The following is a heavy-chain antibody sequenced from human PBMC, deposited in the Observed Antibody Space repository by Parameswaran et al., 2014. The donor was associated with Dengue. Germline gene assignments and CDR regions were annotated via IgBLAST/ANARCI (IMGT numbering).Heavy chain of an antibody. J-gene: IGHJ6*02. CDR3: AKDRLLLGYFYGMDV. V-gene: IGHV3-30*18. CDR2: ISYDGINK. Sequence: MPGVRQAPGKGLEWVAVISYDGINKYYGDSVKGRFTISRDKSKNTLYLQMNSLRTEDTAVYYCAKDRLLLGYFYGMDVWGQGTTVTVSS. D-gene: IGHD5-12*01.